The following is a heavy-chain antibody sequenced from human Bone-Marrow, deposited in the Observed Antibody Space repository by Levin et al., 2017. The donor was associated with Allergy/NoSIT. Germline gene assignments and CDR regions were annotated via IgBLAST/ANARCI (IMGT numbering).Heavy chain of an antibody. Sequence: GESLKISCTASGFTFGDYAMSWVRQAPGKGLEWVGFIRSKAYGGTTEYAASVKGRFTISRDDSKSIAYLQMNSLKTEDTAVYYCTRVHIFRNNWFDPWGQGTLVTVSS. V-gene: IGHV3-49*04. CDR1: GFTFGDYA. CDR3: TRVHIFRNNWFDP. CDR2: IRSKAYGGTT. D-gene: IGHD3-9*01. J-gene: IGHJ5*02.